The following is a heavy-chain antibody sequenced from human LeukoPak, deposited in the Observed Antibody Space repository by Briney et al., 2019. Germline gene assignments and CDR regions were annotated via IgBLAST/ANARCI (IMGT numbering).Heavy chain of an antibody. CDR3: VRYCNGGSCYRAAFDV. V-gene: IGHV3-33*01. CDR1: GFTFSDYG. D-gene: IGHD2-15*01. CDR2: IWYDGGTK. J-gene: IGHJ3*01. Sequence: GGSLRLSCAASGFTFSDYGMYWVRQAPGKGLEWVALIWYDGGTKYYTDSVRGRFTISRDNSKNTLYLQMNSLRAEDTAVYYCVRYCNGGSCYRAAFDVWGPGTTVTVSS.